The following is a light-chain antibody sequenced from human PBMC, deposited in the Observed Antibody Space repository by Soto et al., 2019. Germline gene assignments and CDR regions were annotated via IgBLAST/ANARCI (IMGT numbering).Light chain of an antibody. CDR3: QQHFACPPT. Sequence: IPRTQAPTTVSPCAGDRVTITCRASQTITRWMAWYQQKPGKAPKLLIYDASTLESGVPSRFSGSRSGTEFTLTINSLQSEDFAVYYCQQHFACPPTFGRGTKVDIK. CDR2: DAS. V-gene: IGKV1-5*01. CDR1: QTITRW. J-gene: IGKJ3*01.